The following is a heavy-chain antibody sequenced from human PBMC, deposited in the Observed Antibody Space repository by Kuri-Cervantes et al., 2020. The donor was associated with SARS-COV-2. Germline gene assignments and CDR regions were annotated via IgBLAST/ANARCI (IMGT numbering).Heavy chain of an antibody. V-gene: IGHV4-39*07. CDR2: IYYSGST. CDR3: ARVYDGAPDY. D-gene: IGHD4-17*01. CDR1: GGSISSSSYY. Sequence: SETLSLTCTVSGGSISSSSYYWGWIRQPPGKGLEWIGSIYYSGSTYYNPSLKSRVTISVDTSKNQFSLRLTSVTAADTAVYYCARVYDGAPDYWGQGTLVTVSS. J-gene: IGHJ4*02.